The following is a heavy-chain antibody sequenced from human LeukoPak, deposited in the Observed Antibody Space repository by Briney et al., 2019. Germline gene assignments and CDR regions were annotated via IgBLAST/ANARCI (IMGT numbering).Heavy chain of an antibody. CDR2: IYYSGST. J-gene: IGHJ5*02. Sequence: SETLSLTCTVSGGSISSSSYYWGWIRQPPGKGLEWIGSIYYSGSTYYNPSLKSRVTISVDTSKNQFSLKLSSVTAADTAVYYCARDGYYYGSGSYRAPKNWFDPWGQGTLVTVSS. CDR3: ARDGYYYGSGSYRAPKNWFDP. D-gene: IGHD3-10*01. V-gene: IGHV4-39*07. CDR1: GGSISSSSYY.